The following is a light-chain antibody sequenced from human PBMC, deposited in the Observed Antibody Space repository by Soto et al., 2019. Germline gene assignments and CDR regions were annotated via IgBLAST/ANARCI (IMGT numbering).Light chain of an antibody. V-gene: IGKV3D-20*02. CDR3: QQRSNWPET. CDR2: DAS. J-gene: IGKJ1*01. CDR1: QSVSSSY. Sequence: EIVLTQSPGNLSLSPGERATVSCRSSQSVSSSYLAWYQQKPGQAPRLLIYDASSRPPGIPDRFSGSGSGTDFTLTISSLQSEDFAVYYCQQRSNWPETFGQGTKVDI.